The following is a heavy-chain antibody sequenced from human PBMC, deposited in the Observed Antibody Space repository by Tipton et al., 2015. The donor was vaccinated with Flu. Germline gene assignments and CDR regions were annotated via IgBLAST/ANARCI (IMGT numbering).Heavy chain of an antibody. CDR3: ASHGLAVAGPSPFDY. V-gene: IGHV4-39*02. CDR1: GGSIRSSSYY. D-gene: IGHD6-19*01. CDR2: VYYSGST. Sequence: TLSLICTVSGGSIRSSSYYWGWIRQPPGKGLEWIGSVYYSGSTYYNPSLKSRVTISLDTSKNHFSLKLTSVTAADTAVYYCASHGLAVAGPSPFDYWGQGTLVTVSS. J-gene: IGHJ4*02.